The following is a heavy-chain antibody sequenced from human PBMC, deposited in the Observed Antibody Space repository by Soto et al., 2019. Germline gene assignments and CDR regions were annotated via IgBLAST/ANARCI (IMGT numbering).Heavy chain of an antibody. Sequence: PGGSLRLSCAAPGFTFSRYAIHWVRQAPGKGLEWVAVISRDGTNKYYVDSVKGRFTISRDNSRNTLYLQMNSLRHEDAAVYYCARSRSGAVADSFDFWGQGTLVTVSS. CDR2: ISRDGTNK. J-gene: IGHJ4*02. V-gene: IGHV3-30*04. D-gene: IGHD3-10*01. CDR1: GFTFSRYA. CDR3: ARSRSGAVADSFDF.